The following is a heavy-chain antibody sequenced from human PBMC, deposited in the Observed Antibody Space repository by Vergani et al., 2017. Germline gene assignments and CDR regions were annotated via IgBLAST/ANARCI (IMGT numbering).Heavy chain of an antibody. CDR3: ASLWGKEHDY. D-gene: IGHD2/OR15-2a*01. V-gene: IGHV3-30*02. Sequence: QVQLVESGGGVVQPGGSLRLSCAASGFTFSSYGMHWVRQAPGKGLEWVAFIRYDGSNKYYADSVKGRFTISRDNSKNTLYLQMNSLRAEDTAVYYCASLWGKEHDYWGQGTLVTVSS. CDR1: GFTFSSYG. J-gene: IGHJ4*02. CDR2: IRYDGSNK.